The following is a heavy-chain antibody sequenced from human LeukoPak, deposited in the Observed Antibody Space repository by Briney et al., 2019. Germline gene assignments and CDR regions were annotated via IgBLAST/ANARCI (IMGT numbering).Heavy chain of an antibody. CDR2: ISSSSSYI. V-gene: IGHV3-21*01. J-gene: IGHJ4*02. D-gene: IGHD3-22*01. CDR3: AREEGYYDSSGPSRIDY. Sequence: GGSLRLSCAASGFTFSSYSMNWVRQAPGKGLGWVSSISSSSSYIYYADSVKGRFTISRDNAKNSLYLQMNSLRAEDTAVYYCAREEGYYDSSGPSRIDYWGQGTLVTVSS. CDR1: GFTFSSYS.